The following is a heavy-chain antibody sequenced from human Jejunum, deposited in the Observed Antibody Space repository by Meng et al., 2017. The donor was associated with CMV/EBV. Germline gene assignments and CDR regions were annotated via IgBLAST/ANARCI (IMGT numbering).Heavy chain of an antibody. D-gene: IGHD3/OR15-3a*01. Sequence: FSGFSLTPAGGAVAWIRQPPGKALEWLALIYWNDDKRYSSYLRSRLTISKDTSKNQVVLTMTNMDPVDTGTYYCAHRLDYRPIDYWGQGTRVTVSS. CDR1: GFSLTPAGGA. V-gene: IGHV2-5*01. CDR2: IYWNDDK. CDR3: AHRLDYRPIDY. J-gene: IGHJ4*02.